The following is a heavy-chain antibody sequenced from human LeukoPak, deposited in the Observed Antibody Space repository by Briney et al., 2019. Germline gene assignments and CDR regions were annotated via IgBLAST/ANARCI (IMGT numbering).Heavy chain of an antibody. CDR2: ISSSGSTI. CDR1: GFTFSSYE. Sequence: GGSLRLSCAASGFTFSSYEMNWVRQAPGKGLEWVSYISSSGSTIYYADSVKGRFTISRDNSKNTLYLQMNSLRAEDTAVYYCARDWYHAIDYWGQGALVTVSS. D-gene: IGHD2-2*01. CDR3: ARDWYHAIDY. J-gene: IGHJ4*02. V-gene: IGHV3-48*03.